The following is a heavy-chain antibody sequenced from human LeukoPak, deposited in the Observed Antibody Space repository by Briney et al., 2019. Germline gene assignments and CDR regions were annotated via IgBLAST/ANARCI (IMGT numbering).Heavy chain of an antibody. CDR2: ISSSSSYI. CDR1: GFTFSSYS. CDR3: ARGYCTNGVCYPCDY. J-gene: IGHJ4*02. V-gene: IGHV3-21*01. Sequence: KPGGSLRLSXAASGFTFSSYSMNWVRQAPGKGLEWVSSISSSSSYIYYADSVKGRFTISRDNAKNSLYLQMNSLRAEDTAVYYCARGYCTNGVCYPCDYWGQGTLVTVSS. D-gene: IGHD2-8*01.